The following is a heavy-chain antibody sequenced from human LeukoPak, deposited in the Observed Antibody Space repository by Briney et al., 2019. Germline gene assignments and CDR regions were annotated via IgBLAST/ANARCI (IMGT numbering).Heavy chain of an antibody. Sequence: VASVKVSCKASGGAFSSYAISWVRQAPGQGLEWMGGIIPIFGTANYAQKFQGRVTITADESTSTAYMELSSLRSEDTAVYYCARSYYYDSSGYPYYFDYWGQGTLVTVSS. V-gene: IGHV1-69*01. CDR2: IIPIFGTA. D-gene: IGHD3-22*01. J-gene: IGHJ4*02. CDR1: GGAFSSYA. CDR3: ARSYYYDSSGYPYYFDY.